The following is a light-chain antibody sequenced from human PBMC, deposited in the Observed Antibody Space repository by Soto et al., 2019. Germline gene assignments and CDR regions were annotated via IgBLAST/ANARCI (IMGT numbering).Light chain of an antibody. CDR2: GDT. Sequence: SYELTQPPSVSVAPGQTASITCGGSNLGSKSVHWYQQQPAQAPVLVLYGDTDRPSGIPERLSGYKSGNTATLTISRVEAGDEADFYCQVWDSGSGQVVFGGGTQLTVL. V-gene: IGLV3-21*02. CDR1: NLGSKS. CDR3: QVWDSGSGQVV. J-gene: IGLJ2*01.